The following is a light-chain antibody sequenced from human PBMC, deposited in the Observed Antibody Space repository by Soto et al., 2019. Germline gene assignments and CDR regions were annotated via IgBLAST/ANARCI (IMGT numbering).Light chain of an antibody. CDR2: GAS. CDR1: QDVPRSY. Sequence: EIVLTQSPGTLSLSPGEGATLSCRASQDVPRSYLAWYQQKPGQAPRLLIYGASIRATGIPDRFSGSGSGTDFILTISSLEPEDFAVYYCQQYGSSRTFGQGTKVEIK. V-gene: IGKV3-20*01. J-gene: IGKJ1*01. CDR3: QQYGSSRT.